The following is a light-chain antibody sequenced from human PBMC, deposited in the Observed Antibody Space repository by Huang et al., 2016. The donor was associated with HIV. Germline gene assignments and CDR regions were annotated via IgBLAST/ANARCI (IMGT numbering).Light chain of an antibody. V-gene: IGKV3-20*01. J-gene: IGKJ5*01. CDR2: GTS. Sequence: IILTQSPDTLSLSPGERATLSCRASESVSRDYFAWYQQKPGQAPKLLIYGTSNRATGIPDRVSGSGSATDFTLTVSRLEPEDFAVYYCQQYDASPTSPITFGQGTRLDIK. CDR1: ESVSRDY. CDR3: QQYDASPTSPIT.